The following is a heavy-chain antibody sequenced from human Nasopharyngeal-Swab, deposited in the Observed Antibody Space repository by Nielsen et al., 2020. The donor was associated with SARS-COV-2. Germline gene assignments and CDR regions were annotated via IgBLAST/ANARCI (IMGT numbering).Heavy chain of an antibody. CDR1: GYTFTDYY. CDR3: ARDYYDNYDSDY. J-gene: IGHJ4*02. V-gene: IGHV1-2*02. CDR2: INPDSGDT. Sequence: ASVKVSCKASGYTFTDYYIHWMRQVPGQGLEWVGCINPDSGDTKYAQKFQCRVTVSSDRARSTAYIQLSRLRSDDTAVYYCARDYYDNYDSDYWGQGTLVTVSS. D-gene: IGHD3-22*01.